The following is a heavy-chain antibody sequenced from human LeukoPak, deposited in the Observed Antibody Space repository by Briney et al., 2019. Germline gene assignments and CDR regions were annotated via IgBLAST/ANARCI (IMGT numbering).Heavy chain of an antibody. CDR2: INPSGGST. D-gene: IGHD4-11*01. J-gene: IGHJ5*02. V-gene: IGHV1-46*01. CDR3: ARGLSHDYSNYGSSLMVDP. Sequence: TSVKVSCKASGYTFTSYYMHWVRQAPGQGLEWMGIINPSGGSTSYAQRFQGRVTMTRDMSTSTVYMELSSLRSEDTAVYYCARGLSHDYSNYGSSLMVDPWGQGTLVTVSS. CDR1: GYTFTSYY.